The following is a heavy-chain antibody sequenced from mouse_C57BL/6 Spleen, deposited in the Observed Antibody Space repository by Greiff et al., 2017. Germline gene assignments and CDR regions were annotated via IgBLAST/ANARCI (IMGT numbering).Heavy chain of an antibody. Sequence: EVKLVESGGGLVQPGGSMKLSCVASGFTFSNYWMNWVRQSPEKGLEWVAQIRLKSDNYATHYAESVKGRFTISRDDSKSSVYLQMNNLRAEDTGIYYCTGPYDYDEIWAYWGQGTLVTVSA. D-gene: IGHD2-4*01. V-gene: IGHV6-3*01. J-gene: IGHJ3*01. CDR2: IRLKSDNYAT. CDR3: TGPYDYDEIWAY. CDR1: GFTFSNYW.